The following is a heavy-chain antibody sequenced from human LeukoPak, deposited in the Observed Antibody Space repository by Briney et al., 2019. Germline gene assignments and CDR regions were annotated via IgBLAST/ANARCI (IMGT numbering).Heavy chain of an antibody. CDR2: SDPEDGET. V-gene: IGHV1-24*01. Sequence: ASVKLSCKVSGHSLTELSMHWVRQAPGKGLEWMGGSDPEDGETIYAQKFKGRVTMTEDTSTDTAFMELSSLRSEDTAVYYCSIDPATVRSRWGQGTLVTVSS. CDR1: GHSLTELS. J-gene: IGHJ4*02. CDR3: SIDPATVRSR. D-gene: IGHD4-11*01.